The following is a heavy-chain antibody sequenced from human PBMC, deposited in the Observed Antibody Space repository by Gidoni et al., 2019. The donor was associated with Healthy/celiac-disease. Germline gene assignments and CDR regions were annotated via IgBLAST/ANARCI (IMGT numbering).Heavy chain of an antibody. D-gene: IGHD3-10*01. CDR2: ISAYNGVT. J-gene: IGHJ6*03. Sequence: QVQLVQSGDEVKKPGASVKVSCKASGYTFTNSGITWVRQAPGQGLEWMGWISAYNGVTDFAQKLQGRVTMTTDTSTTTAYMELRSLTSDDTAVYYCARRYSSGSWFHWYYFMDVWGKGTTVTVSS. CDR1: GYTFTNSG. V-gene: IGHV1-18*04. CDR3: ARRYSSGSWFHWYYFMDV.